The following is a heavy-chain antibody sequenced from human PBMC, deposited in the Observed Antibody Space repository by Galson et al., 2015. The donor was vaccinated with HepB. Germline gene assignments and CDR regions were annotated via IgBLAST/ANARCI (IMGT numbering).Heavy chain of an antibody. Sequence: SLRLSCAASGFTFSSYGMHWVRQAPGKGLEWVAVISYDGSNKYYADSVKGRFTISRDNSKNTLYLQMNSLRAEDTAVYYCAKEFAGYCSSTSCYTPWFDPWGQGTLVTVSS. CDR3: AKEFAGYCSSTSCYTPWFDP. CDR2: ISYDGSNK. CDR1: GFTFSSYG. D-gene: IGHD2-2*02. J-gene: IGHJ5*02. V-gene: IGHV3-30*18.